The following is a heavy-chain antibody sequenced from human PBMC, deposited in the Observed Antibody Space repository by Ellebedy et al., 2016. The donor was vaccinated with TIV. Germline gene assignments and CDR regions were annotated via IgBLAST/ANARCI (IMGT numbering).Heavy chain of an antibody. V-gene: IGHV3-7*01. CDR3: ARRGSYGDYAVQINNWFDR. J-gene: IGHJ5*02. D-gene: IGHD4-17*01. Sequence: GESLKISCAASGFTFRSYWMSWVRQAPGKGLEWVANIYQDRSEKYYVDSVKGRFTISRDNAKNSLYLQMNSLRVEDTAVYYCARRGSYGDYAVQINNWFDRWGQGTLVTVYS. CDR2: IYQDRSEK. CDR1: GFTFRSYW.